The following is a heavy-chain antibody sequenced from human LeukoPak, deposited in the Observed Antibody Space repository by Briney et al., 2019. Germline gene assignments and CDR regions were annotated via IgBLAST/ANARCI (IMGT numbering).Heavy chain of an antibody. Sequence: PGGSLRLSCAASGFTFSSYGMHWVRQAPGKGLEWVAVIWYDGSNKYYADSVKGRFTISRDNSKNTLYLQMNSLRAEDTAVYYCARDYYDSSGYKYALDYWGQGTLVTVSS. V-gene: IGHV3-33*01. CDR2: IWYDGSNK. J-gene: IGHJ4*02. CDR1: GFTFSSYG. D-gene: IGHD3-22*01. CDR3: ARDYYDSSGYKYALDY.